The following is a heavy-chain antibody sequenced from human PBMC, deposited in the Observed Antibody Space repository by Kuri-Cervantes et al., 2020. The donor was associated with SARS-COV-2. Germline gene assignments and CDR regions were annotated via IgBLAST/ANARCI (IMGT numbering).Heavy chain of an antibody. D-gene: IGHD4-17*01. CDR1: VATFSSYA. J-gene: IGHJ6*02. CDR2: IIPILNTP. CDR3: ARGFWSLGGLEHDYGDYGHSTAKRNYYYYGMDV. Sequence: SAKVSCKSSVATFSSYAFNWVRQAPGQGLEWMGRIIPILNTPQYAQNFQGRVTITADEATSTAYMELSSLRSEDTAVYYCARGFWSLGGLEHDYGDYGHSTAKRNYYYYGMDVWGQGTTVTVSS. V-gene: IGHV1-69*11.